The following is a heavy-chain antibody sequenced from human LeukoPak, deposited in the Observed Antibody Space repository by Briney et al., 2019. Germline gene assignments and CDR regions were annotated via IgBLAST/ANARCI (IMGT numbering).Heavy chain of an antibody. CDR1: GGSISSYY. D-gene: IGHD3-22*01. CDR2: IYYSGST. CDR3: ACLYYYDNSGYYPDAFDI. V-gene: IGHV4-59*08. J-gene: IGHJ3*02. Sequence: SETLSLTCTVSGGSISSYYWSWIRQPPGKGLEWIGYIYYSGSTNYNPSLKSRVTISVDTSKNQFSLKLSSVTAADTAVYYCACLYYYDNSGYYPDAFDIWGQGTMVTVSS.